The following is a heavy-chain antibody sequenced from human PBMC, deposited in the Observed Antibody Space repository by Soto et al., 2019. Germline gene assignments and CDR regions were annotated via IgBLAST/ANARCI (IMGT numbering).Heavy chain of an antibody. Sequence: QVQLVESGGGVVQPGRSLRLSCAASGFTFSSYGMNWVRQAPGKGLEWVAVIWYDGSNKYYADSVKGRFTISRDNSKNTLYLQMNSLRAEDTAVYYCARDLVAGMMPWFDPWGQGTLVTVSS. V-gene: IGHV3-33*01. CDR2: IWYDGSNK. CDR3: ARDLVAGMMPWFDP. J-gene: IGHJ5*02. CDR1: GFTFSSYG. D-gene: IGHD6-19*01.